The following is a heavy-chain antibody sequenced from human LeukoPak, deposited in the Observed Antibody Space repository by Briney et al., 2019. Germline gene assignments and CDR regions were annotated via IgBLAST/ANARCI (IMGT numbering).Heavy chain of an antibody. CDR1: GYTFTSYD. Sequence: ALVKVSCKASGYTFTSYDINWVRQATGQGLEWMGWMNPNSGNTGYAQKFQGRVTITRNTSISTAYMELSSLRSEDTAVYYCARGPVVVIAKPYNWFDPWGQGTLVTVSS. D-gene: IGHD2-21*01. CDR3: ARGPVVVIAKPYNWFDP. J-gene: IGHJ5*02. CDR2: MNPNSGNT. V-gene: IGHV1-8*03.